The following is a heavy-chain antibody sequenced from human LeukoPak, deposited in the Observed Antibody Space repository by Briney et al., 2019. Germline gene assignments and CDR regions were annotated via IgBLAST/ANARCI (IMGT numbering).Heavy chain of an antibody. Sequence: SETLSLTCAVYGGSFSGYYWSWIRQPPGKGLEWIGEINHSGSTNYNPSLKSRVTISVDTSKNQFSLKLSSVTAADTAVYYCARGWEDYGGNSYGWFDPWGQGTLVTVSS. D-gene: IGHD4-23*01. J-gene: IGHJ5*02. CDR2: INHSGST. CDR1: GGSFSGYY. CDR3: ARGWEDYGGNSYGWFDP. V-gene: IGHV4-34*01.